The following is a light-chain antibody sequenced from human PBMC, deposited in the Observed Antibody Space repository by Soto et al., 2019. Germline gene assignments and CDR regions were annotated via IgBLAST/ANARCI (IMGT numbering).Light chain of an antibody. J-gene: IGLJ1*01. CDR2: EVT. CDR1: SSDVGSYNL. V-gene: IGLV2-23*02. CDR3: CSYTDSSNYV. Sequence: QSALTQPASVSGSPGQSITISCTGTSSDVGSYNLVSWYQQHPGKAPKLMIYEVTKRPSGVSNRFSGSKSGNTASLTISGLQAEDEADYYCCSYTDSSNYVFGTGTKLTVL.